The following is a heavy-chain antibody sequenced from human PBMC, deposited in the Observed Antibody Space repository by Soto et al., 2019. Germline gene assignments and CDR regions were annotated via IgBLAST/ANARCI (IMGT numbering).Heavy chain of an antibody. CDR3: ARGYDYIWGSYRYNPYFDY. CDR2: ISAYNGNT. CDR1: GYTFTSYG. Sequence: ASVKVSCKASGYTFTSYGISWVRQAPGQGLEWMGWISAYNGNTNYAQKLQGRVTMTTDTSTSTAYMELRSLRSDDTAVYYCARGYDYIWGSYRYNPYFDYWGQGTLVTISS. J-gene: IGHJ4*02. V-gene: IGHV1-18*01. D-gene: IGHD3-16*02.